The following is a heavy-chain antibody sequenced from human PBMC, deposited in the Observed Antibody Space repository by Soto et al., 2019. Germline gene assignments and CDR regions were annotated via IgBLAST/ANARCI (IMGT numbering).Heavy chain of an antibody. J-gene: IGHJ5*02. CDR2: IYYSGST. CDR3: ARLESRWFDP. Sequence: SETLYLTCTVSGGSISSSSYYWGWIRQPPGKGLEWIGSIYYSGSTYYNPSLKSRVTISVDTSKNQFSLKLSSVTAADTAVYYCARLESRWFDPWGQGTLVTVS. V-gene: IGHV4-39*01. CDR1: GGSISSSSYY.